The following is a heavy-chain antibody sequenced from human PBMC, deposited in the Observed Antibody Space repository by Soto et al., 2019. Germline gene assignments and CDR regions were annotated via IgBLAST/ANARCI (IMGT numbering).Heavy chain of an antibody. J-gene: IGHJ4*02. CDR1: GGSISSTNW. CDR2: IYHSVTT. Sequence: QVQLQASGPGLVKPSGTLYLTCAVSGGSISSTNWWTRVRQSPGRGLEWIGEIYHSVTTNYSQSLKSRVNIAVDMSTHHLSLTLSSVTAADAAVDYCAFQATADFDYWGKGILVTIYS. CDR3: AFQATADFDY. V-gene: IGHV4-4*02. D-gene: IGHD1-1*01.